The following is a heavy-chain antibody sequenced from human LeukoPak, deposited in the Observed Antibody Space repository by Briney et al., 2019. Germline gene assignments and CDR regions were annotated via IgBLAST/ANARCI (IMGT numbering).Heavy chain of an antibody. Sequence: PGGSLRLSCAASGFTFSTYGMSWVRQAPGKGLEWVSAISGSGGGTYFADSVKGRFTISRGNSKNTLFLQMDSLRADDTAVYYCAKHSSSWHYFDYWGQGTLVTVSS. CDR1: GFTFSTYG. J-gene: IGHJ4*02. D-gene: IGHD6-13*01. CDR2: ISGSGGGT. CDR3: AKHSSSWHYFDY. V-gene: IGHV3-23*01.